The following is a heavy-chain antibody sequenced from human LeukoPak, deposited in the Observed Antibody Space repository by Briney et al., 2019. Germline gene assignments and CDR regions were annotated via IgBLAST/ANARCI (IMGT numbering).Heavy chain of an antibody. V-gene: IGHV3-9*01. CDR3: AKAAAGTSGYFDY. J-gene: IGHJ4*02. CDR2: ISWNSGSI. CDR1: GFTFDDYA. Sequence: PGGSLRLSCAASGFTFDDYAMHWVRQAPGKGLEWISGISWNSGSIGYADSVKGRFTISRDNAKNSLYLQMNSLRAEDTALYYCAKAAAGTSGYFDYWGQGTLVTVSS. D-gene: IGHD6-13*01.